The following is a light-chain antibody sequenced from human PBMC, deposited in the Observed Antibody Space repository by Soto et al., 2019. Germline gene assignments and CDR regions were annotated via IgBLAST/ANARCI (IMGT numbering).Light chain of an antibody. CDR2: GNI. CDR1: SSNIGAGYD. Sequence: QLVLTQPPSVSGAPGQRVTISCTGSSSNIGAGYDVHWYQQVPGTAPKLLIYGNINRPSGVPDRFSGSKSGTSASLAITGLQAEDEADYYCQSYDSSLPVVFGGGTKLTVL. V-gene: IGLV1-40*01. CDR3: QSYDSSLPVV. J-gene: IGLJ2*01.